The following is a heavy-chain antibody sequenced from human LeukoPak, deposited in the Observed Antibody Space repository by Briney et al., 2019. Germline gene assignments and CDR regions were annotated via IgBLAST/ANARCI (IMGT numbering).Heavy chain of an antibody. V-gene: IGHV4-39*01. CDR3: ARLRDYYYNYMDV. Sequence: SETLSLTCTVSGGSISSSSYYWGWIRQPPWKGLEWIGSIYYSGSTYYNPSLKSRVTISVDTSKIQISLKLNSVTAADTAVYYCARLRDYYYNYMDVWGKGTTVTISS. CDR1: GGSISSSSYY. J-gene: IGHJ6*03. CDR2: IYYSGST.